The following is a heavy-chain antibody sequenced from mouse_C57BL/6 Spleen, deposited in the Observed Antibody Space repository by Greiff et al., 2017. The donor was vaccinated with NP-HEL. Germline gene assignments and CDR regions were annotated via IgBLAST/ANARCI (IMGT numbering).Heavy chain of an antibody. Sequence: EVQLVESGPGLVKPSQSLSLTCSVTGYSITSGYSWNWIRQFPGNKLEWMGYISYDGSNNYNPSLKNRISITRDTSKNQFFLKLNSVTTEDTATYYCARRHAPYYFDYWGQGTTLTVSS. CDR3: ARRHAPYYFDY. CDR1: GYSITSGYS. CDR2: ISYDGSN. J-gene: IGHJ2*01. V-gene: IGHV3-6*01. D-gene: IGHD6-1*01.